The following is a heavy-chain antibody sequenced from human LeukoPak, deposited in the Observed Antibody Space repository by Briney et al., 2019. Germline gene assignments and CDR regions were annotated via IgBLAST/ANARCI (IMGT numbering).Heavy chain of an antibody. J-gene: IGHJ4*02. V-gene: IGHV1-2*02. D-gene: IGHD1-26*01. CDR3: ARETNGGSYSGPHDY. CDR1: GYTFTCYY. CDR2: ISPNSGDT. Sequence: GASVKVSCKASGYTFTCYYIHWVRQAPGQGLEGIGCISPNSGDTNYAQKFQGTVTVTRDTSISTAYMEQSRLRYHNTAVYYCARETNGGSYSGPHDYWGQGTLVTVSS.